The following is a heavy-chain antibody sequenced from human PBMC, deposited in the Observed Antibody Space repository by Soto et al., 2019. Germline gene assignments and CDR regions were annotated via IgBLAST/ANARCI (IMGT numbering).Heavy chain of an antibody. Sequence: EVQLVESGGGLVQPGGSLRLSCAASGFTFSRYWMHWVRQAPGKGLVWVSRISSDGSNIIYADSVKGRFTISRDDAKNTLYLQMNNLREEDTAVYYCGRDQTMAGPTTLDYWGQGALVTVSS. CDR3: GRDQTMAGPTTLDY. D-gene: IGHD6-19*01. CDR2: ISSDGSNI. CDR1: GFTFSRYW. V-gene: IGHV3-74*01. J-gene: IGHJ4*02.